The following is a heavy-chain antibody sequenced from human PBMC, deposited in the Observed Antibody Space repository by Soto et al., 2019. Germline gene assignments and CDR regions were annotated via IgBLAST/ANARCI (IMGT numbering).Heavy chain of an antibody. CDR1: GFTFSSFW. V-gene: IGHV3-74*01. D-gene: IGHD3-10*01. J-gene: IGHJ4*02. CDR2: INTDGSST. Sequence: EVQLVESGGGLVQPGGSLRLSCAVSGFTFSSFWRHWVRQAPGEGLVWVSRINTDGSSTSYADSVKGRFTISRDNAKNTLDLQMNSLRVEDTAMYYCAKRGVDNVGLSYWGQGTLVTVSS. CDR3: AKRGVDNVGLSY.